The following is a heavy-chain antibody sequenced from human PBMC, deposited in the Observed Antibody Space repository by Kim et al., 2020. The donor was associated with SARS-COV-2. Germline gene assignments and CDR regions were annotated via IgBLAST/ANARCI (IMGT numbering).Heavy chain of an antibody. CDR1: GFTFSSSA. Sequence: GGSLRLSCAASGFTFSSSAMGWVRQAPGKGLEWVAALTSTGDTTYYADSVKGRFTISRDNSKNTLYLQMNSMRDEDTALYYCAKDLRGPSAGTRYFDRGGRGTLATVSA. CDR2: LTSTGDTT. D-gene: IGHD6-13*01. CDR3: AKDLRGPSAGTRYFDR. V-gene: IGHV3-23*01. J-gene: IGHJ2*01.